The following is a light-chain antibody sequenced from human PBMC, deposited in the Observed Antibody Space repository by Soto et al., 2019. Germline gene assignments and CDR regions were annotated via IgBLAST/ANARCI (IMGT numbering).Light chain of an antibody. CDR2: AAS. Sequence: AIRMTQSPSSLSASTGDRVTITCRASQGISSYLAWYQQKPGKAPKLLIYAASTLQSGAPSRFSGSGSGTDFTLTISCLQSEDFATYYCQQYYSYPFTFGGGTRWIS. V-gene: IGKV1-8*01. J-gene: IGKJ4*01. CDR3: QQYYSYPFT. CDR1: QGISSY.